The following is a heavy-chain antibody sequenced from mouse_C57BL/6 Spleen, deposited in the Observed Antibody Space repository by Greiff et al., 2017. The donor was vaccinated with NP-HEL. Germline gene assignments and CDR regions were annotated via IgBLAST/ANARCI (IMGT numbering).Heavy chain of an antibody. V-gene: IGHV1-69*01. CDR3: ARRGYSNLFAY. J-gene: IGHJ3*01. D-gene: IGHD2-5*01. CDR1: GYPFTSYW. CDR2: IDPSDSYT. Sequence: QVQLQQPGAELVMPGASVKLSCKASGYPFTSYWMYWVKQRPGQGLEWIGEIDPSDSYTNYNQKFKGKSPLTVDKSSSTAYMQLSSLTSEDSAVYYCARRGYSNLFAYWGQGTLVTVSA.